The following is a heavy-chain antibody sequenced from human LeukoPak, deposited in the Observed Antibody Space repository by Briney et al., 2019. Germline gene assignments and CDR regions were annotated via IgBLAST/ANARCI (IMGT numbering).Heavy chain of an antibody. Sequence: SETLSLTCTVSGGSVSSGSYYWSWIRQPPGKGLEWIGYIYYSGSTNYNPSLKSRVTISVDTSKNQFSLKLSSVTAADTAVYYCARTFYDSSGYFVQRTHYFDYWGQGTLVTVPS. CDR3: ARTFYDSSGYFVQRTHYFDY. CDR1: GGSVSSGSYY. V-gene: IGHV4-61*01. CDR2: IYYSGST. J-gene: IGHJ4*02. D-gene: IGHD3-22*01.